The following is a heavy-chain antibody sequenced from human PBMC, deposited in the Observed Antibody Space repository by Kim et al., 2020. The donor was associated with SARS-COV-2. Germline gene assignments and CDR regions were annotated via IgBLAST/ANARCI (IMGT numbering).Heavy chain of an antibody. V-gene: IGHV3-33*06. Sequence: GGSLRLSCAASGFTFSSYGMHWVRQAPGKGLEWVAVIWYDGSNKYYADSVKGRFTISRDNSKNTLYLQMNSLRAEDTAVYYCAEEWMVRGALDAFDIWGQGTMVTVSS. CDR2: IWYDGSNK. CDR1: GFTFSSYG. CDR3: AEEWMVRGALDAFDI. J-gene: IGHJ3*02. D-gene: IGHD3-10*01.